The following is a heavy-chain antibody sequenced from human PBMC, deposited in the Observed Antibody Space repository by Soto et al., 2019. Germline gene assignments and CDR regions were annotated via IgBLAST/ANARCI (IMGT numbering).Heavy chain of an antibody. J-gene: IGHJ6*02. D-gene: IGHD3-10*01. CDR1: GDSLTNYY. V-gene: IGHV4-59*08. CDR3: ARHGFGPLHGLVDV. Sequence: QVQLQESGPGLVKPSETLSLTCTVSGDSLTNYYCSWFRQPPGKGLEWIGYIMYSGYSAYNLSLKRRVTMSIATSKTQFSLMLESVTATDTAVYYCARHGFGPLHGLVDVWGQGTTVIVSS. CDR2: IMYSGYS.